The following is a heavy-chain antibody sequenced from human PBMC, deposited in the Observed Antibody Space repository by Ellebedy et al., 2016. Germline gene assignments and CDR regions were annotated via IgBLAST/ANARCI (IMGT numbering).Heavy chain of an antibody. CDR3: ARGDCGGDCCDY. J-gene: IGHJ4*02. CDR2: IYYSGST. D-gene: IGHD2-21*02. V-gene: IGHV4-61*01. Sequence: SETLSLTXTVSGGSVSSGSYYWSWIRQPPGKGLEWIGYIYYSGSTNYNPSLKSRVTISVDTSKNQFSLKLSSVTAADTAVYYCARGDCGGDCCDYWGQGTLVTVSS. CDR1: GGSVSSGSYY.